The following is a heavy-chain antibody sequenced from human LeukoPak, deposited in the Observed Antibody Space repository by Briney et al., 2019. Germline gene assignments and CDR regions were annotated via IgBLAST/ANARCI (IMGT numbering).Heavy chain of an antibody. CDR2: INPNSGNT. J-gene: IGHJ6*03. D-gene: IGHD3-9*01. CDR1: GYTFTSYD. CDR3: ARAITYYDILTGYPIGDYYMDV. Sequence: GASVKLSCKASGYTFTSYDINWVRQATGQGLEWRGWINPNSGNTGYAQKFQGRVTMTRNTSISTAYMELSSLRSEDTAVYYCARAITYYDILTGYPIGDYYMDVWGKGTTATVSS. V-gene: IGHV1-8*01.